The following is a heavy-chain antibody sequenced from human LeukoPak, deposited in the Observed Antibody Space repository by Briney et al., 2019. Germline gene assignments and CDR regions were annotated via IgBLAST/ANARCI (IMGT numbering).Heavy chain of an antibody. CDR1: GYTFTSYY. Sequence: ASVKVSCKASGYTFTSYYMHWVRQAPGQGLEWMGIINPSGGSTSYAQKFQGRVTMTRDTSTSTVYMELNSLRAEDTAVYYCARGRIAAAGAMDVWGKGTTVTVSS. V-gene: IGHV1-46*01. D-gene: IGHD6-13*01. CDR3: ARGRIAAAGAMDV. J-gene: IGHJ6*04. CDR2: INPSGGST.